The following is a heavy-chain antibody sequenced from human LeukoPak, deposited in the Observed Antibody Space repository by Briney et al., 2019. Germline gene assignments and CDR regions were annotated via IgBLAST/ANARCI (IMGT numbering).Heavy chain of an antibody. V-gene: IGHV4-34*01. J-gene: IGHJ4*02. Sequence: SETLSLTCAVYGGSFSGYYWSWIRQPPGKGLEWIGEINHSGSTNYNPSLKRRVTISADTSKNQFSLKLSSVTAADTAVYYCARGKKYYYGSGSYNHFDYWGQGTLVTVSS. D-gene: IGHD3-10*01. CDR2: INHSGST. CDR1: GGSFSGYY. CDR3: ARGKKYYYGSGSYNHFDY.